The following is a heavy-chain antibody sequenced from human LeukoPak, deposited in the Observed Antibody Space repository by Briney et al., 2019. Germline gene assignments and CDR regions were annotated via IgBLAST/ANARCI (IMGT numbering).Heavy chain of an antibody. CDR1: GGSISSSSYY. V-gene: IGHV4-30-4*08. CDR3: ARAVVFWSCYSHQDHRDAFDI. Sequence: SETLSLTCTVSGGSISSSSYYWGWIRQPPGKGLEWIGYIYYSGSTYYNPSLKSRVTISVDTSKNQFSLKLSSVTAADTAVYYCARAVVFWSCYSHQDHRDAFDIWGQGTMVTVSS. CDR2: IYYSGST. D-gene: IGHD3-3*01. J-gene: IGHJ3*02.